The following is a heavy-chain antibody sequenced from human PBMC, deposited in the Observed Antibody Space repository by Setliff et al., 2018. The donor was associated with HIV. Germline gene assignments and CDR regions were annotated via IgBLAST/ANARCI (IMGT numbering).Heavy chain of an antibody. CDR3: ARSLVPSGYYYGRHAFDI. Sequence: SETLSLTCSVSGASIRGHYWSWIRQSPGKGLEWIGNIYYSGNTNYDPSFKSRVTISVDTSKNQFSPRVNSVTAADTAVYYCARSLVPSGYYYGRHAFDIWGQGTKVTVSS. CDR1: GASIRGHY. CDR2: IYYSGNT. D-gene: IGHD3-22*01. V-gene: IGHV4-59*08. J-gene: IGHJ3*02.